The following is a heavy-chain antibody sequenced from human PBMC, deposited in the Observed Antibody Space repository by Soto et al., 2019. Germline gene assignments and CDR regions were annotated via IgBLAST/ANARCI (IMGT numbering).Heavy chain of an antibody. CDR1: GFTFSSYW. CDR2: INSDGSNT. CDR3: ARDRKYYYYYYMDV. Sequence: GGSLRLSCAASGFTFSSYWMHWVRQAPGKGLVWVSRINSDGSNTSYADSVKGRFTISRDNAKNTLYLQMNSLRAEDTAVYYCARDRKYYYYYYMDVWGKGTTVTVSS. J-gene: IGHJ6*03. V-gene: IGHV3-74*01.